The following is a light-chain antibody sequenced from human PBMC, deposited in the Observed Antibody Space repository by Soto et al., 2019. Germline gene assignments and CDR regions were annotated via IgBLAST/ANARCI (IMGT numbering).Light chain of an antibody. CDR1: QIVRSRS. V-gene: IGKV3-20*01. CDR3: QQLNSYPPGELT. Sequence: EIVLTQSQDTMSLSPGERATISCSCSQIVRSRSLAWYQHNPGQAPRLLMYGASSRATGIPDRFSGSGSGTDFTLTISRLEPEDFATYYCQQLNSYPPGELTFGGGTKVDIK. CDR2: GAS. J-gene: IGKJ4*01.